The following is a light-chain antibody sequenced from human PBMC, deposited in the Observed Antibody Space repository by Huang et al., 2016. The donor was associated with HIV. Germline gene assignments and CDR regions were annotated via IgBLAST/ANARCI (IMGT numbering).Light chain of an antibody. CDR1: QSLVHSDGNTY. Sequence: EIVMTQTPVSSAVTLGQPASISCRSSQSLVHSDGNTYLRWLQQRPGQPPRLLIYDVSKRVSGVPGRFSGSGAGTDFTLRISRVEPEDVGIYYCTQGTQFPRTFGQGTKVEIK. CDR3: TQGTQFPRT. J-gene: IGKJ1*01. V-gene: IGKV2-24*01. CDR2: DVS.